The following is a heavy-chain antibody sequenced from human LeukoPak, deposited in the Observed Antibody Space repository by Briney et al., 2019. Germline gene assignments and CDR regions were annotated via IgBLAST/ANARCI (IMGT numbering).Heavy chain of an antibody. D-gene: IGHD1-26*01. Sequence: GASVKVSCKASGYTFTSYGISWVRQAPGQGLEWMGWISAYNGNTNYAQKLQGRVTMTTDTSTSTAYMELRSLRSEDTAVYYCARKVGATWGYYFDYWGQGTLVTVSS. CDR1: GYTFTSYG. CDR2: ISAYNGNT. V-gene: IGHV1-18*01. CDR3: ARKVGATWGYYFDY. J-gene: IGHJ4*02.